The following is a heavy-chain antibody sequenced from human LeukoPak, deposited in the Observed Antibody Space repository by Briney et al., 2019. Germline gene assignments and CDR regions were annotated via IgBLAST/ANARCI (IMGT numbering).Heavy chain of an antibody. CDR1: GFTFSSYA. CDR2: ISGSGGST. Sequence: GGSLRLSCAASGFTFSSYAMSWVRQAPGKGLEWVSAISGSGGSTYYADSVKGRFTISRDNSKNTLYLQMNSLRAEDTAVYYCAKPVVPAAIRGNWFDPWGQGTLVTVSS. J-gene: IGHJ5*02. CDR3: AKPVVPAAIRGNWFDP. V-gene: IGHV3-23*01. D-gene: IGHD2-2*01.